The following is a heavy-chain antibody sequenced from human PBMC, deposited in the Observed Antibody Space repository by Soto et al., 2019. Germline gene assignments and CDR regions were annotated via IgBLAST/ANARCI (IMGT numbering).Heavy chain of an antibody. J-gene: IGHJ4*02. V-gene: IGHV4-59*08. CDR1: GGSISSYY. CDR3: ARLAHYDFWSGSTDFDY. Sequence: QVQLQESGPGLVKPSETLSLTCTVSGGSISSYYWSWIRQPPGKGLEWIGYIYYSGSTNYNPSLKSRVTRSVDTSKNQFSLKLSSVTAADTAVYYCARLAHYDFWSGSTDFDYWGQGTLVTVSS. CDR2: IYYSGST. D-gene: IGHD3-3*01.